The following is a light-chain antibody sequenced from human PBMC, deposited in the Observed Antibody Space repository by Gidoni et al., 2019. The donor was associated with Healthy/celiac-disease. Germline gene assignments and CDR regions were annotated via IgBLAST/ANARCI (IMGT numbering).Light chain of an antibody. CDR2: KAS. CDR1: QSISSW. V-gene: IGKV1-5*03. J-gene: IGKJ1*01. Sequence: DIQMTQSPSTLSASVGDRVTIHCRASQSISSWLAWYQQKPGKAPKLLIYKASSLESGVPSRFSGSGSGTEFTLTISSLQPDDFATYYCQQYNSLWTFGQGTKVEIK. CDR3: QQYNSLWT.